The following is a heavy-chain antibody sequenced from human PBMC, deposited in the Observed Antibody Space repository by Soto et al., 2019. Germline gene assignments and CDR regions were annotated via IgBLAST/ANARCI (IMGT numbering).Heavy chain of an antibody. J-gene: IGHJ6*02. CDR3: AKDRSATLYYYGMDV. D-gene: IGHD6-19*01. CDR2: LSYDGSNE. Sequence: GSLRLSCAASGFTFRRHGMHWVRQAPGKGLESVAILSYDGSNEYYADSVKGRFTISRDNSKNTLYLEMNNLRAEDTAVYYCAKDRSATLYYYGMDVWGQGTTVTVSS. V-gene: IGHV3-30*18. CDR1: GFTFRRHG.